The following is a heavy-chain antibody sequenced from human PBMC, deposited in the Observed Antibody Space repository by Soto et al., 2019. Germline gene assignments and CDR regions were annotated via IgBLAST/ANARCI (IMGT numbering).Heavy chain of an antibody. CDR1: GGSISSYY. D-gene: IGHD3-3*01. CDR3: ARDNYDFETNWFDP. J-gene: IGHJ5*02. V-gene: IGHV4-59*08. CDR2: IYYSGST. Sequence: SETLSLTCTVSGGSISSYYWSWIRQPPGKGLEWIGYIYYSGSTNYNPSLKGRVTISVDTSKNQFSLKLSSVTAADTAVYYCARDNYDFETNWFDPWGQGTLVTVSS.